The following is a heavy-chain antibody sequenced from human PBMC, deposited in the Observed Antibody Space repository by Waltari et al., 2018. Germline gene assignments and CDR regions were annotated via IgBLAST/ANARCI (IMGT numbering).Heavy chain of an antibody. J-gene: IGHJ4*02. CDR3: ARTGDDY. CDR2: INQGGSDK. CDR1: GFTFTRYW. D-gene: IGHD1-1*01. Sequence: EVQLVESGGGLVQPGGSLRLSCAASGFTFTRYWMSLVRQAPGKGLECVANINQGGSDKNYVDAVKGRVTISRDNAKNSLYLQMNSLRAEDTAVYYCARTGDDYWGQGTLVTVSS. V-gene: IGHV3-7*03.